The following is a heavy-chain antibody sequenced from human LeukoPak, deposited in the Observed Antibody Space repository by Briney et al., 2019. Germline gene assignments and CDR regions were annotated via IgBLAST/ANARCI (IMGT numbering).Heavy chain of an antibody. Sequence: GGSLRLSCAASGFTFSSYGMHWVRQAPGKGLEWVSVIYRDGDTYYADSVKGRFTISRDSSMNILYLQMNSLRAEDTAVYYCARDVFDRGLQWYFDLWGRGTVITVSS. CDR1: GFTFSSYG. CDR3: ARDVFDRGLQWYFDL. CDR2: IYRDGDT. D-gene: IGHD3-16*01. J-gene: IGHJ2*01. V-gene: IGHV3-NL1*01.